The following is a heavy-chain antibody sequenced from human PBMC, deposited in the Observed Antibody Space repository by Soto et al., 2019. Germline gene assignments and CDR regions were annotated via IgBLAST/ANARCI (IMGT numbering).Heavy chain of an antibody. D-gene: IGHD3-10*01. V-gene: IGHV4-30-4*01. J-gene: IGHJ4*02. CDR2: IYYSGST. CDR3: ARVRPGPDFDY. CDR1: GGSISSRDNF. Sequence: QVQLQESGPGLVKPSQTLSLTCTVSGGSISSRDNFWSWIRQPPGKGLEWIAYIYYSGSTYYNPSLKSRVTISVDTSKNQLSLKLSSVTAADTAVYYCARVRPGPDFDYWGQGTLVTVSS.